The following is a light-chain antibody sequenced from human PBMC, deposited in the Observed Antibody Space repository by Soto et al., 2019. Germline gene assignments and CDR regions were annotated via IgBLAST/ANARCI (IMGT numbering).Light chain of an antibody. Sequence: EIVMTQSPATLSVSPGERATLSCRASQSVSSNLAWYQQKPGQAPRLLIYAASRRAPGIPDRFSASGSGTDFTLTISRLEPEDFAVYFCQQYGTSPPWTFGQGTKVDI. CDR2: AAS. CDR1: QSVSSN. CDR3: QQYGTSPPWT. J-gene: IGKJ1*01. V-gene: IGKV3-20*01.